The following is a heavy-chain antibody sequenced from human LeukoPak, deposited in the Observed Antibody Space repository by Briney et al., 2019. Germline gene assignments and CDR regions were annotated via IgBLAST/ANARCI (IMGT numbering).Heavy chain of an antibody. J-gene: IGHJ4*02. D-gene: IGHD2-21*02. CDR1: GFTFSSYA. CDR2: ISGSGGST. CDR3: AKGEHIMVVTAIPVHY. Sequence: PGGSLRLSCAASGFTFSSYAMSWVRQAPGKGLEWVSAISGSGGSTYYADSVKGRFTISRDNSKNTLYLQMNSLRAEDTAVYYCAKGEHIMVVTAIPVHYWGQGTLVTVSS. V-gene: IGHV3-23*01.